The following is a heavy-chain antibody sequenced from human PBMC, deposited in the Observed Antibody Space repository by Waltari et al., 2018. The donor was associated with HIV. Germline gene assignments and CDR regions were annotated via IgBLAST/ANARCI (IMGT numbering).Heavy chain of an antibody. Sequence: QVQLVQSGAEVKKPGASVKVSCKASGSTFTGSYMHSVRQAPGQGLEWMGRINPNSGGTNYAQKFQGRVTMTRDTSISTAYMELSRLRSDDTAVYYCARDGRLWFGELFNGMDVWGQGTTVTVSS. CDR3: ARDGRLWFGELFNGMDV. V-gene: IGHV1-2*06. J-gene: IGHJ6*02. CDR2: INPNSGGT. CDR1: GSTFTGSY. D-gene: IGHD3-10*01.